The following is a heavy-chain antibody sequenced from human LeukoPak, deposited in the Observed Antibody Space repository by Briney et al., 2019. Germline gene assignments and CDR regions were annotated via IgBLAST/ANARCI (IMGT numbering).Heavy chain of an antibody. CDR1: GFTFSSYA. V-gene: IGHV3-30-3*01. Sequence: PGGSLRLSCAASGFTFSSYAMHWVRQAPGKGLEWVAVISYDGSNKYYADSVKGRFTISRDNSKNTLYLQMNSLRAEDTAVYYCARVGFRIVGATIPYFDYWGQGTLVTVSS. CDR2: ISYDGSNK. CDR3: ARVGFRIVGATIPYFDY. D-gene: IGHD1-26*01. J-gene: IGHJ4*02.